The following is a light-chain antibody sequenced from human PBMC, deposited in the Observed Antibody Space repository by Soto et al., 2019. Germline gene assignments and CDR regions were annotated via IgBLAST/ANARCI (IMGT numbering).Light chain of an antibody. Sequence: QLVLTQSSSASASLGSSVKLTCTLSSGHSTYIIAWHQQQPGKAPRYLMKVEDSGNYDWGTGVPDRFSGSSSGAARYLTISDLRFEDHANYYCETWDGNTGLFGAGTKLTVL. J-gene: IGLJ3*02. CDR1: SGHSTYI. CDR2: VEDSGNY. CDR3: ETWDGNTGL. V-gene: IGLV4-60*02.